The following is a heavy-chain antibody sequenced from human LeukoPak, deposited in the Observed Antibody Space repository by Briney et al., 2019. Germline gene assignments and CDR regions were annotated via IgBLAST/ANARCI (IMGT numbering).Heavy chain of an antibody. D-gene: IGHD6-19*01. Sequence: PWASVKVSCKASGGTFSSYAISWVRQAPGQGLEWMGWISAYNGNTNCAQKLQGRVTMTTDTSTSTAYMELRSLRSDDTAVYYCARVDYGSGWYDSASVPSHFDYWGQGTLVTVSS. CDR2: ISAYNGNT. V-gene: IGHV1-18*01. CDR3: ARVDYGSGWYDSASVPSHFDY. J-gene: IGHJ4*02. CDR1: GGTFSSYA.